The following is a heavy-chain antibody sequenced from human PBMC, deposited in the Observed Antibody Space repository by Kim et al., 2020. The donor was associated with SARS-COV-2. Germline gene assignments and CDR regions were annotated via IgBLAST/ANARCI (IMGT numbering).Heavy chain of an antibody. V-gene: IGHV1-24*01. CDR3: ATGVAVGGTPYDYYYHYGMDV. Sequence: ASVKVSCKVSGYTLTELSMHWVRQAPGKGLEWMGGFDPEDGETIYAQKFQGRVTMTEDTSTDTAYMELSSLKSEDTAVYYCATGVAVGGTPYDYYYHYGMDVWGQGPTDTVSS. CDR1: GYTLTELS. J-gene: IGHJ6*02. D-gene: IGHD6-19*01. CDR2: FDPEDGET.